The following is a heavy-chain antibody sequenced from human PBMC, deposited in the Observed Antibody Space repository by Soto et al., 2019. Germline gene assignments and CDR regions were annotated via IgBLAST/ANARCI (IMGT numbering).Heavy chain of an antibody. V-gene: IGHV4-31*03. J-gene: IGHJ4*02. Sequence: PSETLCLTGTVSGGSISSGGYYWSWIRQHPGKGLGWRGYSYYSGGTYYNPSLKRRCSISVDTSKNQFSLKLSSVTAADTAVYYCARGSSESPVEVYYFDYWGQGTQVTVSS. D-gene: IGHD6-6*01. CDR3: ARGSSESPVEVYYFDY. CDR2: SYYSGGT. CDR1: GGSISSGGYY.